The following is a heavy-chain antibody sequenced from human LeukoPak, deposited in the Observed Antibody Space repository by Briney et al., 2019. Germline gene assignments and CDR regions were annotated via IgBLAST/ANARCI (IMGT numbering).Heavy chain of an antibody. CDR3: ANTLQLWFITPLDY. J-gene: IGHJ4*02. V-gene: IGHV3-23*01. CDR2: ISGSGGST. D-gene: IGHD5-18*01. CDR1: GFTFSSYA. Sequence: GGSLRLSCAASGFTFSSYAMSWVRQAPGKGLEWVSAISGSGGSTYYADSVKGRFTISRDNSKNTLYLQMNSLRAEDTAVYYCANTLQLWFITPLDYWGQGTLVTVSS.